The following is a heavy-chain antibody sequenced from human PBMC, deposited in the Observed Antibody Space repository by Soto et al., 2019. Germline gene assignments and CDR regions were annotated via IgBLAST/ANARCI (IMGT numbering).Heavy chain of an antibody. CDR3: AKASNYDFWSGVDY. Sequence: PGGSLRRSCAASGFTFSSYGMHCVRQAPGKGLEWVAVISYDGSNKYYADSVKGRFTISRDNSKNTLYLQMNSLRAEDTAVYYCAKASNYDFWSGVDYWGQGTLVTVSS. CDR1: GFTFSSYG. J-gene: IGHJ4*02. CDR2: ISYDGSNK. D-gene: IGHD3-3*01. V-gene: IGHV3-30*18.